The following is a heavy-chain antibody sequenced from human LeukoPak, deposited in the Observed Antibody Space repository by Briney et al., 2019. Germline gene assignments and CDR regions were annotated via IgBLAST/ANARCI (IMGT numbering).Heavy chain of an antibody. Sequence: ASVKVSCKASGYTFTGYYMHWVRQAPGQGLEWMGWINPNSGGTNYAQKFQGRVTMTRDTSISSAYMELSRLRSDDTAVYYCARAGGAWELLLAWAQRTLVTVSS. CDR2: INPNSGGT. V-gene: IGHV1-2*02. CDR1: GYTFTGYY. J-gene: IGHJ5*02. D-gene: IGHD1-26*01. CDR3: ARAGGAWELLLA.